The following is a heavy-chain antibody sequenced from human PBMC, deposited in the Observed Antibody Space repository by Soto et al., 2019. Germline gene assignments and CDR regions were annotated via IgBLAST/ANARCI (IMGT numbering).Heavy chain of an antibody. CDR2: IGATVGRT. V-gene: IGHV3-23*01. Sequence: EVQLLESGGGLVHPGGSLRLSCAASGFTFSNYGMSWVRQAPGKGLEWVSSIGATVGRTFYADAVKGRFTISRDNFKNTLYLQMNSLRVEDTAVYYCSKGGNERGWGQGTLVTVSS. CDR3: SKGGNERG. J-gene: IGHJ4*02. CDR1: GFTFSNYG.